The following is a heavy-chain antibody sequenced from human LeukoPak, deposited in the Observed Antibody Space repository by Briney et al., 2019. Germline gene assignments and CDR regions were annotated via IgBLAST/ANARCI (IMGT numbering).Heavy chain of an antibody. V-gene: IGHV4-34*01. D-gene: IGHD6-13*01. CDR1: GVSFSGYY. Sequence: SETLSLTCAVYGVSFSGYYWSWIRQPPGKGLEWIGEINHSGSTNYNPSLKSRVTISVDTSKNQFSLKLSSVTAADTAVYYCARGGGYSSSWRYYYYYYYMDVWGKGTTVTVSS. J-gene: IGHJ6*03. CDR3: ARGGGYSSSWRYYYYYYYMDV. CDR2: INHSGST.